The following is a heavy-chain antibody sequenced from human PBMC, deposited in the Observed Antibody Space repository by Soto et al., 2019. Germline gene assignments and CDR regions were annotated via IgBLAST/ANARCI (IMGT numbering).Heavy chain of an antibody. D-gene: IGHD6-13*01. CDR2: IIPIFGTA. Sequence: GASVKVSCKASGGTFSNYAISWVRQAPGQGLEWMGGIIPIFGTANYAQKFQGRVTITADESTSTAYMELSSLRSEDTAVYYCARVLAAAGKDRDYYYYYGMDVWGQGTTVTVSS. V-gene: IGHV1-69*13. CDR3: ARVLAAAGKDRDYYYYYGMDV. J-gene: IGHJ6*02. CDR1: GGTFSNYA.